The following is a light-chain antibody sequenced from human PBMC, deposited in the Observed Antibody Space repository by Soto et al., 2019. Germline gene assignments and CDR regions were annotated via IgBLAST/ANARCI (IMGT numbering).Light chain of an antibody. CDR2: AAS. CDR1: QTVYVN. V-gene: IGKV3-15*01. J-gene: IGKJ5*01. CDR3: PQYNEWPPFT. Sequence: PSGRSSSHGESATRSGTACQTVYVNVAWYQQKLGQSPRLLIYAASTRATGIPDRFSGSVSGTEFTLTISSLESEDFAIYYCPQYNEWPPFTFAQRARLEI.